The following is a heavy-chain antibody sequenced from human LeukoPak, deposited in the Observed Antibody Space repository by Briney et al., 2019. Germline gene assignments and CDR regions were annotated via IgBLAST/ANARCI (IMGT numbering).Heavy chain of an antibody. CDR2: IYYSGST. Sequence: PSETLSLTCTVSGASIASGEFYCSWIRQHPGKGLEWIGYIYYSGSTYYNPSLKSRVTISVDTSKNQFSLKLSSVTAADTAVYYCARYHCSGGSCSIDYWGQGTLVTVSS. J-gene: IGHJ4*02. D-gene: IGHD2-15*01. CDR3: ARYHCSGGSCSIDY. CDR1: GASIASGEFY. V-gene: IGHV4-31*03.